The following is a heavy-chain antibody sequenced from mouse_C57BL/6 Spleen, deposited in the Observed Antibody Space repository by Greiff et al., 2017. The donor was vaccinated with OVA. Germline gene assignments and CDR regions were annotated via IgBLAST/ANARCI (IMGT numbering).Heavy chain of an antibody. CDR3: ATEGYYGSSYHWYFDV. Sequence: VQLQQSGPELVKPGASVKISCKASGYSFTDYNMNWVKQSNGKSLEWIGVINPNYGTTSYNQKFKGKATLTVDQSSSTAYMQLNSLTSEDSAVYYCATEGYYGSSYHWYFDVWGTGTTVTVSS. D-gene: IGHD1-1*01. J-gene: IGHJ1*03. CDR1: GYSFTDYN. CDR2: INPNYGTT. V-gene: IGHV1-39*01.